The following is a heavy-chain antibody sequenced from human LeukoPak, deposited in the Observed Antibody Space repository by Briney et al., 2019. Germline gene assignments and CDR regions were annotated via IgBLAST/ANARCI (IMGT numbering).Heavy chain of an antibody. J-gene: IGHJ4*02. CDR2: FDPEDGET. CDR1: GYTLTELS. D-gene: IGHD3-22*01. V-gene: IGHV1-24*01. CDR3: ATYDSSGYLYFDY. Sequence: ASVKLSCKVSGYTLTELSMHWVRQAPGKGLEWMGGFDPEDGETIYAQKFQGRVTMTEDTSTDTAYMELSSLRSEDTAVYYCATYDSSGYLYFDYWGQGTLVTVSS.